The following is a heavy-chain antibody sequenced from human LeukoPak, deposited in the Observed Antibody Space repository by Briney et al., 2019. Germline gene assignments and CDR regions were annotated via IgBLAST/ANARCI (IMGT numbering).Heavy chain of an antibody. J-gene: IGHJ4*02. Sequence: ASVKVSCKASGYTFTSYYMHWVRQAPGQGLEWMGRINPNSGGTNYAQKFQGRATMTRDTSISTAYMELSRLRSDDTAVYYCARLNLGYCSGGSCHHSDYWGQGTLVTVSS. CDR3: ARLNLGYCSGGSCHHSDY. CDR1: GYTFTSYY. CDR2: INPNSGGT. D-gene: IGHD2-15*01. V-gene: IGHV1-2*06.